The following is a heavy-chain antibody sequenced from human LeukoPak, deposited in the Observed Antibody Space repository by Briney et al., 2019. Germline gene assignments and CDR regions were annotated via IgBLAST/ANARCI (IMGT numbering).Heavy chain of an antibody. V-gene: IGHV1-2*06. CDR2: INPNSGGT. J-gene: IGHJ4*02. D-gene: IGHD5-18*01. Sequence: GASVKISCKASGYTFTRYYMHWVRQAPGQGLEWMGRINPNSGGTNYAQKFQGRVTMTRDTSISTAYMELSRLRSDDTAVYYCARVFVRYSYGLDYWGQGTLVTVSS. CDR1: GYTFTRYY. CDR3: ARVFVRYSYGLDY.